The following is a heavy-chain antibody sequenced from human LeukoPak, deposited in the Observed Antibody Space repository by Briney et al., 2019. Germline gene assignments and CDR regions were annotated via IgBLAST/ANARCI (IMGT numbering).Heavy chain of an antibody. J-gene: IGHJ4*02. D-gene: IGHD4-17*01. CDR1: GGSVSSGSYY. V-gene: IGHV4-30-4*08. CDR3: ASTTVTTLYFDY. Sequence: PSETLSLTCTVSGGSVSSGSYYWSCIRQPPGKGLEWIGYIYYSGSTYYNPSLKSRVTISVDTSKNQFSLKLSSVTAADTAVYYCASTTVTTLYFDYWGQGTLVTVSS. CDR2: IYYSGST.